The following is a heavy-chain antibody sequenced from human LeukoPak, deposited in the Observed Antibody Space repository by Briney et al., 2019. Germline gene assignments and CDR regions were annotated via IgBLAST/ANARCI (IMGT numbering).Heavy chain of an antibody. CDR1: GFTFSSYW. V-gene: IGHV3-7*01. J-gene: IGHJ4*02. CDR3: ARDWHCSSTSCYDGRFDY. Sequence: PGGSLRLSCAASGFTFSSYWMSWVRQAPGKGLEWVANIKQDGSEKYYVDSVKGRFTISRDNAKNSLYLQMNSLRAEDTAVYYCARDWHCSSTSCYDGRFDYWGQGTLVTVSS. CDR2: IKQDGSEK. D-gene: IGHD2-2*01.